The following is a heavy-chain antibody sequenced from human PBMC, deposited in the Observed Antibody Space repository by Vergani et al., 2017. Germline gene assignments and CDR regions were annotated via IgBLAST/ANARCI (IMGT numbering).Heavy chain of an antibody. Sequence: QVQLQESGPGLVKPSETLSLTCSVSGGPLTSYHWSWVRQPPGKGLEWLGYVFFTGRTRYNTSLVSRLTMSIDTSKNQFSLKMTSVTTADTAVYYCARVAFTALALVSFDYWGQGTLVTVSS. CDR3: ARVAFTALALVSFDY. CDR2: VFFTGRT. D-gene: IGHD5-18*01. V-gene: IGHV4-59*01. CDR1: GGPLTSYH. J-gene: IGHJ4*02.